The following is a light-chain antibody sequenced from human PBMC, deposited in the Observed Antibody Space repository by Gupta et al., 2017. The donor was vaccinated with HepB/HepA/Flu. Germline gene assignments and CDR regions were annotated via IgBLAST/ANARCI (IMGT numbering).Light chain of an antibody. J-gene: IGKJ1*01. CDR1: QNVYNN. CDR3: QQYNTWPGT. Sequence: EIVMTQSPGTLPMSPGERATLSCWASQNVYNNLAWYQQKPGQAPRLLIYGASTRANGFPARFSGSGSGTEFTLTITSLQSEDFAVYSCQQYNTWPGTFGQGTXVEIK. CDR2: GAS. V-gene: IGKV3-15*01.